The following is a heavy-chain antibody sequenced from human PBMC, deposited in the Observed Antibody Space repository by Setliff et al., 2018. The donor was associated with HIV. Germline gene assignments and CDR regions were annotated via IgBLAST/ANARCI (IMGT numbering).Heavy chain of an antibody. CDR3: AREGLLVTSVGGALWYHGMDV. Sequence: GASVKVSCKASGKTLSVHPISWVRQAPGRGLEWMGGIIPAFGRANYAQKFQGRVTITTDESTTTVFMELTGLRSEDTAVYYCAREGLLVTSVGGALWYHGMDVWGQGTTVTVSS. CDR1: GKTLSVHP. J-gene: IGHJ6*02. V-gene: IGHV1-69*05. D-gene: IGHD2-15*01. CDR2: IIPAFGRA.